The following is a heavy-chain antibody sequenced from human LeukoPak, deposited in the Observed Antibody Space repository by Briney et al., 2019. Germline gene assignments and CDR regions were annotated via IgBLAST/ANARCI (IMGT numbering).Heavy chain of an antibody. V-gene: IGHV3-74*01. CDR2: INSDGSST. Sequence: GGSLRLSCAASGFTFSSYWMHWVRQAPGKGLVWVSRINSDGSSTSYADSVKGRFTISRDNAKNTLYLQINSLRAEDTAVYYCARKTVVGSYFDYWGQGTPVTVSS. CDR3: ARKTVVGSYFDY. J-gene: IGHJ4*02. D-gene: IGHD4-23*01. CDR1: GFTFSSYW.